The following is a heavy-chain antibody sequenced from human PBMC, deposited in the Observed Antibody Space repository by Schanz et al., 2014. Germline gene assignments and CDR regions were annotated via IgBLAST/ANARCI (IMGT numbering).Heavy chain of an antibody. J-gene: IGHJ6*02. CDR3: AKSQYYGSGSYSDYYGVDV. D-gene: IGHD3-10*01. V-gene: IGHV3-74*02. CDR1: GFTFSDSW. Sequence: EVQLVESGGGLVQPGGSLRLSCAASGFTFSDSWMHWVRQAPGKGLVWVSRTSNDGSFTTFADSVKGRFTISRDNAKNTLYLQMNSLRAEDTAVYFCAKSQYYGSGSYSDYYGVDVWGQGTTVTVSS. CDR2: TSNDGSFT.